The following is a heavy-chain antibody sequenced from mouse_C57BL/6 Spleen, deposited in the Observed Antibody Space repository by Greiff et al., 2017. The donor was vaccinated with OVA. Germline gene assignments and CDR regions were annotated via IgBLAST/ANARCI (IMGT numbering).Heavy chain of an antibody. J-gene: IGHJ4*01. CDR3: ARDRGLGASYAMDY. CDR1: GFTFSSYA. Sequence: EVQGVESGGGLVKPGGSLKLSCAASGFTFSSYAMSLVRQTPEKRLEWVATISDGGSYTYYPDNVKGRFTISRDNAKNNLYLQMSHLKSEDTAMYYCARDRGLGASYAMDYWGQGTSVTVSS. V-gene: IGHV5-4*01. D-gene: IGHD2-2*01. CDR2: ISDGGSYT.